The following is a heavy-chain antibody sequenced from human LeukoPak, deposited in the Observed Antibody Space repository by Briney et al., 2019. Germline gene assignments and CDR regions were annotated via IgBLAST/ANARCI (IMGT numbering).Heavy chain of an antibody. V-gene: IGHV4-39*01. J-gene: IGHJ4*02. CDR2: IYYSGST. Sequence: KTSETLSLTCTVSGGSISSSSYYWGWIRQPPGKGLEWIGSIYYSGSTYYNPSLKSRVTISVDTSKNQFSLKLRSVTAADTAVYYCARRDSSSDYWGQGTLVTVSS. D-gene: IGHD6-6*01. CDR3: ARRDSSSDY. CDR1: GGSISSSSYY.